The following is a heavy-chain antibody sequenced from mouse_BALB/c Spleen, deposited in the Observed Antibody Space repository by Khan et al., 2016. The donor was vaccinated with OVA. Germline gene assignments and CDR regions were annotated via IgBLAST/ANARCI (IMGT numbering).Heavy chain of an antibody. CDR1: GYTFSSHK. CDR2: IKPSSGYT. Sequence: VQLQESGAELARPGASVKMSCKASGYTFSSHKMQWVKQRPGQGQEWMGYIKPSSGYTQYNQKFNDKATLTADISSSTAYMQLSSLTSEDSAVYYWARRRSEDALDYWGQGTSVTVSS. J-gene: IGHJ4*01. D-gene: IGHD2-14*01. V-gene: IGHV1-4*01. CDR3: ARRRSEDALDY.